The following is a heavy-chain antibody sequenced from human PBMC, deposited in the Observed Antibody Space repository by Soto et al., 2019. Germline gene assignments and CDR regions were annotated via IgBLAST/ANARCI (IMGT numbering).Heavy chain of an antibody. CDR1: GFTFSSYG. Sequence: GGSLRLSCAASGFTFSSYGMHWVRQAPGKGLEWVAVISYDGSNKYYADSVKGRFTISRDNSKNTLYLQMNSLRAEDTAVYYCAKEEDIVVVPAAPCYGMDVWGQGTTVTVSS. V-gene: IGHV3-30*18. CDR2: ISYDGSNK. D-gene: IGHD2-2*01. CDR3: AKEEDIVVVPAAPCYGMDV. J-gene: IGHJ6*02.